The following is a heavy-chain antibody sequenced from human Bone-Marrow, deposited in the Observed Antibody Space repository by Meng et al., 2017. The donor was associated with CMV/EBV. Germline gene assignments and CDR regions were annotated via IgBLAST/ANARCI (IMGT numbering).Heavy chain of an antibody. CDR2: ISSSGSTI. CDR1: GFTFSTYV. D-gene: IGHD1-1*01. CDR3: AKEGPYKYGLDV. Sequence: GGSLRLSCAASGFTFSTYVMTWVRQAPGKGLEWVSYISSSGSTIYYADFVKGRFTISRDNAKNSLYLQMNSLRAEDTAVYYCAKEGPYKYGLDVWGQGTTVTVSS. V-gene: IGHV3-48*04. J-gene: IGHJ6*02.